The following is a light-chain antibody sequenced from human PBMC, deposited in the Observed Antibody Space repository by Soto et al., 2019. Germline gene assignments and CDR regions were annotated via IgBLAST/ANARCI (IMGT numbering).Light chain of an antibody. Sequence: QSALTQPASVSGSPGQSITISCTGTSSDVGGYNFVSWYQQHPGKAPKLMIYEVTNRPSGVSDRFSGSKSGNTASLTVSGLQAEDEADYYCSSYGGSNNLLFGGGTQLTVL. V-gene: IGLV2-8*01. CDR1: SSDVGGYNF. CDR2: EVT. J-gene: IGLJ2*01. CDR3: SSYGGSNNLL.